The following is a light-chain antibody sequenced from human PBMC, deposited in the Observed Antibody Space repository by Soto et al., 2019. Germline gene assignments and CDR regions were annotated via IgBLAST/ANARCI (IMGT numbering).Light chain of an antibody. J-gene: IGKJ1*01. Sequence: DIQMTQSPSSLSASVGDRVTITCRASQSISSWLAWYQQQPGKAPKLLIYKASSLQSGAPPRFSGTGSGTEFTLTISSLQPDDFAIYYCQQYKSYWTFGQGTKVDIK. CDR3: QQYKSYWT. V-gene: IGKV1-5*03. CDR2: KAS. CDR1: QSISSW.